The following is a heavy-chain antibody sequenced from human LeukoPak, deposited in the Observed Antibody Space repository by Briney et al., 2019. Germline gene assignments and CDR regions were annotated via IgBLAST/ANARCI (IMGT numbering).Heavy chain of an antibody. Sequence: GGSLRLSCTASGFTFGDYAMSWLRQAPGKGLEGVGFIRSKAYGGTTEYAASVEGRFTISRDDSKSIAYLQMNSLKTEDTAVYYCTRGDYYDSSGYCGFDYWGQGTLVTVSS. V-gene: IGHV3-49*03. CDR3: TRGDYYDSSGYCGFDY. J-gene: IGHJ4*02. D-gene: IGHD3-22*01. CDR1: GFTFGDYA. CDR2: IRSKAYGGTT.